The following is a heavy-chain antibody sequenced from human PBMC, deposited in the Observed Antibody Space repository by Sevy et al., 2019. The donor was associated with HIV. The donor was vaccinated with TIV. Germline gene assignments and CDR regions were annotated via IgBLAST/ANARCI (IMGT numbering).Heavy chain of an antibody. J-gene: IGHJ4*02. D-gene: IGHD4-17*01. V-gene: IGHV4-39*01. Sequence: SETLSLTCTVSGGSISSSSYYWGWIRQPPGKGLEWIGRFYYSGSTYYNPSLKSRVTISVDTSKNQFSLKLSSVTAADTAVYYCARQINYGDYRLTVGPPDYWGQGTLVTVSS. CDR2: FYYSGST. CDR3: ARQINYGDYRLTVGPPDY. CDR1: GGSISSSSYY.